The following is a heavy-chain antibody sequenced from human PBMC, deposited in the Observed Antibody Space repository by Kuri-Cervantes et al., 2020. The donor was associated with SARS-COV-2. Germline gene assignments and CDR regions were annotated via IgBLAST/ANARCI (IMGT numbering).Heavy chain of an antibody. D-gene: IGHD3-3*01. V-gene: IGHV3-53*01. CDR2: IYSSGST. CDR1: GFTVNSNY. Sequence: GESLKISCAASGFTVNSNYMSWVRQAPGKGLEWVSVIYSSGSTNYADSVKGRFTISRDNFKNTLYLQMSSLRAEDTAVYYCARGRGPGDFWSGLNRFDPWGQGTLVTVSS. J-gene: IGHJ5*02. CDR3: ARGRGPGDFWSGLNRFDP.